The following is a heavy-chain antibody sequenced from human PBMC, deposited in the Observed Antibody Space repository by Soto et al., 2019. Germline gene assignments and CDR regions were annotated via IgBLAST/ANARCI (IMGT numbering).Heavy chain of an antibody. CDR2: IYYGGTT. V-gene: IGHV4-39*01. J-gene: IGHJ3*02. Sequence: QLQLQESGPGLVKPSETLSLTCTVSGGSISSSSYSWGWIRQPPGKGLEWIATIYYGGTTYYNPSLKSRVTISEDTSKNQFSLQLSSVTAADTAVYYCAKHDLIVSGGTRAFDIWGQGTMVTVSS. CDR3: AKHDLIVSGGTRAFDI. D-gene: IGHD6-13*01. CDR1: GGSISSSSYS.